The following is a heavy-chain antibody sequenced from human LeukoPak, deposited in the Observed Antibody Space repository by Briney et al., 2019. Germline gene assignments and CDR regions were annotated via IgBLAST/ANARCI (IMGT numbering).Heavy chain of an antibody. Sequence: SETLSLTCAVYGGSFSGYYWSWIRQPPGKGLEWIGEINHSGSTNYNPSLKSRVTISVDTSKNQFSLKLSSVTAADTAVYYCARAYPLRFLEWLLYSSPFDYWGQGTLVTVSS. CDR3: ARAYPLRFLEWLLYSSPFDY. CDR1: GGSFSGYY. D-gene: IGHD3-3*01. J-gene: IGHJ4*02. V-gene: IGHV4-34*01. CDR2: INHSGST.